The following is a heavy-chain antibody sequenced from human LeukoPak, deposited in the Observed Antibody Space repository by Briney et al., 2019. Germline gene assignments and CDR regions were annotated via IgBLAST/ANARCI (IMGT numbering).Heavy chain of an antibody. CDR1: GFTFSSYA. CDR2: ISGSGGST. CDR3: APYCSGGSCYGVGY. V-gene: IGHV3-23*01. J-gene: IGHJ4*02. Sequence: PGGSLRPSCAASGFTFSSYAMSWVRQAPGKGLEWVSAISGSGGSTYYADSVKGRFTISRDNSKNTLYLQMNSLRAEDTAVYYCAPYCSGGSCYGVGYWGQGTLVTVSS. D-gene: IGHD2-15*01.